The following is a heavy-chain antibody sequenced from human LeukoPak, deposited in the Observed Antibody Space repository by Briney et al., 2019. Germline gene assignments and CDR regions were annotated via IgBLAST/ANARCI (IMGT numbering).Heavy chain of an antibody. Sequence: GESLKISCKGSGYSFSNYWIGWVRQMPGKGLEWTGIIFPGDSDTRYSPSFQGQVTISADKSITTAYLQWSSLKASDTAMYYCARQGADYGDYSDYWGQGTLVTVSS. J-gene: IGHJ4*02. CDR1: GYSFSNYW. CDR3: ARQGADYGDYSDY. D-gene: IGHD4-17*01. V-gene: IGHV5-51*01. CDR2: IFPGDSDT.